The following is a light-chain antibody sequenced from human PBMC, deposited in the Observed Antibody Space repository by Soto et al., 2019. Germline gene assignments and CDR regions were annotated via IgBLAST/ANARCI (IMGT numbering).Light chain of an antibody. Sequence: EIVLTQSPGTLSLSPGERATLSCRASQSVSSSYLAWYQQKPGQAPRLLIYGASSRATGIPDRFSGSGSGTAFTLTISRLAPDDFAVHYCQQYGSSPMYTFGQGTKLEIK. CDR3: QQYGSSPMYT. CDR1: QSVSSSY. CDR2: GAS. V-gene: IGKV3-20*01. J-gene: IGKJ2*01.